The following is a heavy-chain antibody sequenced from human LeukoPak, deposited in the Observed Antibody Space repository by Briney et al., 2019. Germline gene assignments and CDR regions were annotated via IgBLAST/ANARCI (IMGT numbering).Heavy chain of an antibody. J-gene: IGHJ5*02. CDR2: INHSGGT. CDR3: ARGLVLRPVNWFDP. D-gene: IGHD3-3*01. V-gene: IGHV4-34*01. Sequence: SETLSLTCAVYGGSFSGYYWSWIRQPPGKGLEWIGEINHSGGTNYNPSLKSRVTISVDTSKNQFSLKLSSVTAADTAVYYCARGLVLRPVNWFDPWGQGTLVTVSS. CDR1: GGSFSGYY.